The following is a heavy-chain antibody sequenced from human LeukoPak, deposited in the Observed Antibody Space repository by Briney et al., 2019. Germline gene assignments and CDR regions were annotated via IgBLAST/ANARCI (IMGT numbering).Heavy chain of an antibody. CDR1: GFTVSSNY. CDR2: IYYSGST. CDR3: ARLGYYDSSGYPDI. Sequence: KTGGSLRLSCAASGFTVSSNYMSWVRQAPGKGLEWIGSIYYSGSTYYNPSLKSRVTISVDTSKNQFSPKLSSVTAADTAVYYCARLGYYDSSGYPDIWGQGAMVTVSS. V-gene: IGHV4-39*01. J-gene: IGHJ3*02. D-gene: IGHD3-22*01.